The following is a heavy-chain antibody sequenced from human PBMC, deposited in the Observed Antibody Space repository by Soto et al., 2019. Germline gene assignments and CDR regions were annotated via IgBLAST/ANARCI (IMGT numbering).Heavy chain of an antibody. V-gene: IGHV3-11*01. D-gene: IGHD6-13*01. J-gene: IGHJ5*01. Sequence: GGSLRLSCAASGFDLSDYYMSWIRQAPGKGLEWVSYISSSSRTIFYADSVRGRFTISRDNAENLVYLQMDSLRAEDTALYYCARNSDHFASWGQGTLVTVSS. CDR2: ISSSSRTI. CDR1: GFDLSDYY. CDR3: ARNSDHFAS.